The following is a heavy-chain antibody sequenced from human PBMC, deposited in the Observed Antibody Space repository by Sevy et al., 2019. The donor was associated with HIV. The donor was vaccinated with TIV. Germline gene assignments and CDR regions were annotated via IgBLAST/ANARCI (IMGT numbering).Heavy chain of an antibody. D-gene: IGHD3-10*01. J-gene: IGHJ4*02. CDR2: IKQDGSEK. CDR3: ASTMVNRRYKDY. Sequence: GGSPRLSCAASGFTFSSYWMSWVRQAPGKGLEWVANIKQDGSEKYYVDSVKGRFTISRDNAKNSLYLQMNSLRAEDTAVYYCASTMVNRRYKDYWGQGTLVTVSS. CDR1: GFTFSSYW. V-gene: IGHV3-7*01.